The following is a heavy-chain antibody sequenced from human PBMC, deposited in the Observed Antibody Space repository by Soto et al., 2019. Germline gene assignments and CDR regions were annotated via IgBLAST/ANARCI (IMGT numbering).Heavy chain of an antibody. CDR2: ISGSGGST. D-gene: IGHD4-17*01. CDR1: GFTFSSHA. CDR3: AKDFMRSTVTNFDY. J-gene: IGHJ4*02. Sequence: EVQLLESGGGLVQPGGSLRLSCAASGFTFSSHAMSWVRQAPGKGLEWVSAISGSGGSTYHADSVKGRFTISRDKSKNQRYPETKSLRAEDTAVYYCAKDFMRSTVTNFDYWGRGTLVTVS. V-gene: IGHV3-23*01.